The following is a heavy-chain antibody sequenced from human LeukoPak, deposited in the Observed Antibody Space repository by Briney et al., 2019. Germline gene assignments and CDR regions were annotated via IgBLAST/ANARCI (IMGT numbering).Heavy chain of an antibody. CDR1: GLTFSSYA. D-gene: IGHD5-18*01. V-gene: IGHV3-64*01. CDR3: ARGRGGYSYGYYYYYGMDV. Sequence: GGSLRLSCAASGLTFSSYAMHWVRQAPGKGLEYVSVISSDGGSTYYANSVKGRFTISRDNSKNTLYLQMDSLRAEDMAVYYCARGRGGYSYGYYYYYGMDVWGQGTTVTVSS. CDR2: ISSDGGST. J-gene: IGHJ6*02.